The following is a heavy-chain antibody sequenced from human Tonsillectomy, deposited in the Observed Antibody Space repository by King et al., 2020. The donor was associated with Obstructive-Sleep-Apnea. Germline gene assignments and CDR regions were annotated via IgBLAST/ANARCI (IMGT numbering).Heavy chain of an antibody. CDR1: GGSISSYY. CDR2: IYYSGST. J-gene: IGHJ3*02. CDR3: ARGGADHYDFWSGPPWGAFEI. Sequence: QLQESGPGLVKPSETLSLTCTVSGGSISSYYWSWIRQPPGKGLEWIGYIYYSGSTNYNPSLKSRVTISVDTSKNQFSLKLSSVTPADTAVYYCARGGADHYDFWSGPPWGAFEIWGQGTMVTVSS. V-gene: IGHV4-59*01. D-gene: IGHD3-3*01.